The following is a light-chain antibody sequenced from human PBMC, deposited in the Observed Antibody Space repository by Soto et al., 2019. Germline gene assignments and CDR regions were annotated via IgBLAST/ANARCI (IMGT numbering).Light chain of an antibody. CDR2: DVS. Sequence: QSALTQPASVSGSPGQSITISCTGTSSDVGAYNYVSWYQQHPGKAPKLMIYDVSNRPSGVSNRFSGSKSGNTASLTISGLQAEDEADYYRSSSTSSSTLVFGGGTKLTVL. CDR1: SSDVGAYNY. CDR3: SSSTSSSTLV. J-gene: IGLJ2*01. V-gene: IGLV2-14*01.